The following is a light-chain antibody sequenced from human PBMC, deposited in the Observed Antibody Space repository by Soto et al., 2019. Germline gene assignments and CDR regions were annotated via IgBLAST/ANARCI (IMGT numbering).Light chain of an antibody. CDR3: CSYAGSSTYV. Sequence: ALTQPASVSGSPGQSITISCTGTSSNVGSYILVSWYQQHPGKAPKLMIYEASKRPSGVSNRFSGSKSGNTASLTISGLQAEDEADYYCCSYAGSSTYVFGGGTKLTVL. CDR1: SSNVGSYIL. J-gene: IGLJ2*01. CDR2: EAS. V-gene: IGLV2-23*01.